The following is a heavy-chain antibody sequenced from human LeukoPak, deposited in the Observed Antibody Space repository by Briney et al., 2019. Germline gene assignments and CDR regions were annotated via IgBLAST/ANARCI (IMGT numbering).Heavy chain of an antibody. J-gene: IGHJ4*02. Sequence: SETLSLTCTVSGDSISSGSYCWGWIRQPPGQGLEWIGSMHYRGSTYHNPSLKSRVTISIDTSKNQFSLKLSSVTAADTAVYYCARRGRLWPDFDYWGQGTLVTVSS. V-gene: IGHV4-39*01. CDR2: MHYRGST. CDR3: ARRGRLWPDFDY. D-gene: IGHD5-18*01. CDR1: GDSISSGSYC.